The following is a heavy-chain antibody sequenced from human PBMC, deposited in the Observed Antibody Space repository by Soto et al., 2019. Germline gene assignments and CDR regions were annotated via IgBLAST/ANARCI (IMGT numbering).Heavy chain of an antibody. D-gene: IGHD2-8*02. Sequence: GGSLRLSCAASGFTFSSYAMNWVRQAPGKGLEWVSVISIRGGIAHYADSVKGRFTMSRDNSKETLYLQMNSLRAEDTPVNYWVKRFCTGSDCNPRYYGYWGQGTLVTV. J-gene: IGHJ4*02. CDR2: ISIRGGIA. V-gene: IGHV3-23*01. CDR3: VKRFCTGSDCNPRYYGY. CDR1: GFTFSSYA.